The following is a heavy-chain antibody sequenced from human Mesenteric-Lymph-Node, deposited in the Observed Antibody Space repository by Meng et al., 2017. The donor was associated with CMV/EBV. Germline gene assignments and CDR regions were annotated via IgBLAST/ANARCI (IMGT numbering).Heavy chain of an antibody. D-gene: IGHD6-19*01. V-gene: IGHV3-11*01. CDR3: VREGPYTSLGY. Sequence: GESLKISCAASGFTFSDYYMNWIRQAPGKGLEWISYIRNNGDTIYYADSVKGRFTISRDNAKNSLFLQMNSLRAEDTAMYFCVREGPYTSLGYWGQGTLVTVSS. CDR2: IRNNGDTI. J-gene: IGHJ4*02. CDR1: GFTFSDYY.